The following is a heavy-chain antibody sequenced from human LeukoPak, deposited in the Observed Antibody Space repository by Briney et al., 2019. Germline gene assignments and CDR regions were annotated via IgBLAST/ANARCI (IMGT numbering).Heavy chain of an antibody. CDR1: GGSISSYY. Sequence: SETLSLTCTVSGGSISSYYWSWIRQPPGKGLEWIGYIYYSGSTNYNPSLKSRVTILVDTSKNQFSLKLSSVTAADTAVYYCARIGHEDYYFDYWGQGTLVTVSS. CDR2: IYYSGST. J-gene: IGHJ4*02. V-gene: IGHV4-59*01. CDR3: ARIGHEDYYFDY.